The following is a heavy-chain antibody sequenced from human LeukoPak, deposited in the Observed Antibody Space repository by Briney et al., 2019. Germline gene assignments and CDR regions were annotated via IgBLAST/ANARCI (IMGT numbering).Heavy chain of an antibody. CDR1: GDYW. Sequence: GGSLRLSCAASGDYWMHWVRQAPGKGLVWVSHINSDGSWTSYADSVEGRFTISKDNAKNTVYLQMNNLRAEDTAVYYCVSFYEAYWGRGTLVTVSS. CDR3: VSFYEAY. CDR2: INSDGSWT. V-gene: IGHV3-74*01. J-gene: IGHJ4*02. D-gene: IGHD2/OR15-2a*01.